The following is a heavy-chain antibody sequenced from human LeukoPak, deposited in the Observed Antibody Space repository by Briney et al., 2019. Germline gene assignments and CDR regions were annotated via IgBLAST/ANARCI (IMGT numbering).Heavy chain of an antibody. J-gene: IGHJ4*02. V-gene: IGHV4-59*08. D-gene: IGHD6-13*01. CDR2: IYYSGST. CDR3: ASRVAAAGHYYFDY. Sequence: SETLSLTCTVSGGSISSYYWSWIRQPPGKGLEWLGYIYYSGSTNYNPSLKSRVTISVDTSKNQFSLKLSSVTAADTAVYYCASRVAAAGHYYFDYWGQGTLVTVSS. CDR1: GGSISSYY.